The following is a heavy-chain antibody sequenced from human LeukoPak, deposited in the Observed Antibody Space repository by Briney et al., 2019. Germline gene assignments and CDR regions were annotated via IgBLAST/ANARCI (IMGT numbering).Heavy chain of an antibody. CDR1: GFTFSSYA. CDR2: ISYDGSNK. V-gene: IGHV3-30-3*01. CDR3: ASETWIQLWLPVY. D-gene: IGHD5-18*01. Sequence: GGSLRLSCAASGFTFSSYAMHWVRQAPGKGLEWVAVISYDGSNKYYADSVKGRFTISRDNSKNTLYLQMNSLRAEDTAVYYCASETWIQLWLPVYWGQGTLVTVSS. J-gene: IGHJ4*02.